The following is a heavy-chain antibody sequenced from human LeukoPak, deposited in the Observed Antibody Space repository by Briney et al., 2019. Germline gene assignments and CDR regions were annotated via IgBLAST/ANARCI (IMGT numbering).Heavy chain of an antibody. CDR2: IYYSGST. V-gene: IGHV4-34*01. J-gene: IGHJ5*02. D-gene: IGHD4-17*01. CDR1: GGSFSGYY. Sequence: PSETLSLTCAVYGGSFSGYYWSWIRQPPGKGLEWIGSIYYSGSTYYNPSLKSRVTISVDTSKNQFSLKLSSVTAADTAIYYCARGLTTVTVRFGFDPWGQGTLVTVSS. CDR3: ARGLTTVTVRFGFDP.